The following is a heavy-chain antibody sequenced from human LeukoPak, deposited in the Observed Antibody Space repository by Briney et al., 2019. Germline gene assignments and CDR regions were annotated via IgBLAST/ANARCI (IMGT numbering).Heavy chain of an antibody. CDR3: ARDLDGGGFFDP. D-gene: IGHD4-23*01. J-gene: IGHJ5*02. CDR1: GFTFSSYA. Sequence: GGSLRLSCAASGFTFSSYAMSWVRQAPGKGLEWVSAISGSGGSTYYADSVKGRFTISRDNSKNTLYLQMNSLRAEDTAVYYCARDLDGGGFFDPWGQGTLVTVSS. CDR2: ISGSGGST. V-gene: IGHV3-23*01.